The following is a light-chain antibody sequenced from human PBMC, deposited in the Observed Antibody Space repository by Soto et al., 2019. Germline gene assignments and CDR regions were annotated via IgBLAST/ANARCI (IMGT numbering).Light chain of an antibody. J-gene: IGKJ5*01. CDR1: QSVSSY. Sequence: EIVLTQSPATLSLSPGERATLSCRASQSVSSYLAWYQQKPGQAPRLLIYDASNRATGIPARFSGSGSGTDFTLTISSLEPEDFAVYYGQQRSNWPPTFGQGTRLEIE. CDR3: QQRSNWPPT. CDR2: DAS. V-gene: IGKV3-11*01.